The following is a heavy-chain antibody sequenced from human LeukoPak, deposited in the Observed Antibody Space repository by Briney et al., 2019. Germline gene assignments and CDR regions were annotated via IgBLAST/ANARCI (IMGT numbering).Heavy chain of an antibody. CDR3: ARGTLHYYGSGGFPPAPQAWFDP. D-gene: IGHD3-10*01. V-gene: IGHV1-69*13. CDR1: GGTFSSYA. Sequence: ASVKVSCKASGGTFSSYAISWVRQAPGQGLEWMGGIIPIFGTANYAQKFQGRVTFTADESTSTAYMELSSLRSEDTAVYYCARGTLHYYGSGGFPPAPQAWFDPWGQGTLVTVSS. J-gene: IGHJ5*02. CDR2: IIPIFGTA.